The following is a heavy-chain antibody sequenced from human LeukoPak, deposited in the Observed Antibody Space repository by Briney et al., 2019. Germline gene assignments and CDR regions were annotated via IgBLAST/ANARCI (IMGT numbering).Heavy chain of an antibody. J-gene: IGHJ4*02. CDR1: GGSISSYY. D-gene: IGHD3-22*01. V-gene: IGHV4-59*08. CDR2: IYYSGST. Sequence: SETLSLTCTVSGGSISSYYWSWIRQPPGKGLEWIGYIYYSGSTNYNPSLKSRDTISVDTSKNQFSLKLSSVTAADTAVYYCARRSYYDSSGYYFEGTYFDYWGQGNLVTVSS. CDR3: ARRSYYDSSGYYFEGTYFDY.